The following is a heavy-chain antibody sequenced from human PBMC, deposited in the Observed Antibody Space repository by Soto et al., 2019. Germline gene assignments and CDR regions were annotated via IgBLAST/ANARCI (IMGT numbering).Heavy chain of an antibody. J-gene: IGHJ4*02. CDR3: ARIRKNCGGDCYALEY. D-gene: IGHD2-21*02. Sequence: PGESLKISCKGSGYSFTSYWISWVRQVPGKGLEWMGRIDPSDSYTNYSPSFQGHVTISADKSISTAYLQWSSLKASDTAMYYCARIRKNCGGDCYALEYWGQGILVTVSS. V-gene: IGHV5-10-1*01. CDR2: IDPSDSYT. CDR1: GYSFTSYW.